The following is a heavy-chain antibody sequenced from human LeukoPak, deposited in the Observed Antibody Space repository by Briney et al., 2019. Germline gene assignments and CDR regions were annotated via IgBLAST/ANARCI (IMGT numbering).Heavy chain of an antibody. D-gene: IGHD4-11*01. Sequence: PSETLSLTCAVYGGSFSGYYWSWIRQPPGKGLEWIGEINHSGSTNYNPSLKSRVTISVDTSKNQFSLKLSSVTAADTAVYYCARVGSDQTTDYWGQGTLVTVSS. J-gene: IGHJ4*02. V-gene: IGHV4-34*01. CDR3: ARVGSDQTTDY. CDR1: GGSFSGYY. CDR2: INHSGST.